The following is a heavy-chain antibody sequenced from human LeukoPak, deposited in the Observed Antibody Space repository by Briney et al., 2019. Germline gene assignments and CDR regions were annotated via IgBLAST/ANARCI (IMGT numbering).Heavy chain of an antibody. CDR2: IKQDGSEK. CDR3: ARVDDGYSYGTYYYYGMDV. V-gene: IGHV3-7*04. Sequence: GGSLRLSCAASGFTFSSYWMSWVRQAPGKGLGWVANIKQDGSEKYYVDSVKGRFTISRDNAKNSLYLQMNSLRAEDTAVYYCARVDDGYSYGTYYYYGMDVWGQGTTVTVSS. CDR1: GFTFSSYW. J-gene: IGHJ6*02. D-gene: IGHD5-18*01.